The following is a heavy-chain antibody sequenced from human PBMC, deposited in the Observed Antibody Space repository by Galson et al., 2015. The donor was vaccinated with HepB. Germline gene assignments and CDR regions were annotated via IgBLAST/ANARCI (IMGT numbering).Heavy chain of an antibody. V-gene: IGHV3-30*03. CDR3: AGEGDYGGNSGFDY. D-gene: IGHD4-23*01. CDR1: GFTFSSYS. CDR2: ISYDGSNK. J-gene: IGHJ4*02. Sequence: SLRLSCAASGFTFSSYSMNWVRQAPGKGLEWVAVISYDGSNKYYADSVKGRFTISRDNSKNTLYLQMNSLRAEDTAVYYCAGEGDYGGNSGFDYWGQGTLVTVSS.